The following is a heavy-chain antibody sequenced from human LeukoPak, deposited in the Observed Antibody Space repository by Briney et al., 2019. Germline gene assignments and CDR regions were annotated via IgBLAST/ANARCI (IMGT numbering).Heavy chain of an antibody. CDR1: GFTFSSYG. CDR2: ILSDGSQE. V-gene: IGHV3-33*01. D-gene: IGHD3-16*01. Sequence: PGRSLRLSCAASGFTFSSYGMHWVRQAPGKGLEWVAVILSDGSQEKYADSVKGRFTISRDNSKNTLFLQMNSLRAEDTAVYYCARDDALGDNALDIWGQGTMVTVSS. J-gene: IGHJ3*02. CDR3: ARDDALGDNALDI.